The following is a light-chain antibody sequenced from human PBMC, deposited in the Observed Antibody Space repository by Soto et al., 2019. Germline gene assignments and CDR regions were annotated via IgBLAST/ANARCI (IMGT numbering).Light chain of an antibody. CDR3: QQYGSSGT. CDR2: GAS. J-gene: IGKJ1*01. V-gene: IGKV3-20*01. CDR1: QSVSSN. Sequence: QSPSAVSVSQGERATRSCSASQSVSSNLAWYQQKPGQAPRLLIYGASNRATGIPDRFSGSGSGTDFTLTISRLEPEDFAVYYCQQYGSSGTFGQGTKVDI.